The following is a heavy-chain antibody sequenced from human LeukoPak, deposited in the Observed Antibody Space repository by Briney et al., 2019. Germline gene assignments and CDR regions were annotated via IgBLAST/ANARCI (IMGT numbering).Heavy chain of an antibody. Sequence: ASVKVSCKASGYTFTGYYMHWVRQAPGQGLEWMGWINPNSGGTNYAQKFQGRVTMTTDTSTSTAYMELRSLRSDDTAVYYCARDPGIRMITFGGVPVDYWGQGTLVTVSS. D-gene: IGHD3-16*01. CDR3: ARDPGIRMITFGGVPVDY. CDR2: INPNSGGT. V-gene: IGHV1-2*02. CDR1: GYTFTGYY. J-gene: IGHJ4*02.